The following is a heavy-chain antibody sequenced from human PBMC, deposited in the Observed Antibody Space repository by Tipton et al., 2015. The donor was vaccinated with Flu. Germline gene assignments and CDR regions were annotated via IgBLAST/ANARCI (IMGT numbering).Heavy chain of an antibody. D-gene: IGHD4-17*01. J-gene: IGHJ4*02. CDR2: IWYDGSNK. CDR3: AREMGYGDYLDY. Sequence: SLRLSCAASGFTFSSYGMHWVRQAPGKGLEWVAVIWYDGSNKYYADSVKGRFTISRDNSKNTLYLQMNSLRAEDTAVYYCAREMGYGDYLDYWGQGTLVTVSS. CDR1: GFTFSSYG. V-gene: IGHV3-33*01.